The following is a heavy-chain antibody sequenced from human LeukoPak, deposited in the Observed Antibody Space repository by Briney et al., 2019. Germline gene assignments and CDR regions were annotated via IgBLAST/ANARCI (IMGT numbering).Heavy chain of an antibody. CDR1: GYTFTSYA. CDR3: ARGVVVAKKIDY. J-gene: IGHJ4*02. Sequence: ASVKVSCKASGYTFTSYAMHWVRQAPGQRLEWMGWINAGNGNTKYSQKFQGRVTITRDTSASTAYMELSSLRSEDTAVYYCARGVVVAKKIDYWGQGTLVTVSS. CDR2: INAGNGNT. D-gene: IGHD2-15*01. V-gene: IGHV1-3*01.